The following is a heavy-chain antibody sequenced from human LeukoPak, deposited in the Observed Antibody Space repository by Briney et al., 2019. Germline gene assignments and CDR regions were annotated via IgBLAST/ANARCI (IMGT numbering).Heavy chain of an antibody. D-gene: IGHD1-20*01. J-gene: IGHJ4*02. CDR1: GFIFSGSD. CDR3: TTYISGHY. V-gene: IGHV3-73*01. Sequence: PGGSLRLSCATSGFIFSGSDIHWVRQASARGLEWVGRIRTKLRNYATAYAASVKGRFTISRDDSGDTAYLQMNSLKTEDTAVYYCTTYISGHYWGQGTLVTVSS. CDR2: IRTKLRNYAT.